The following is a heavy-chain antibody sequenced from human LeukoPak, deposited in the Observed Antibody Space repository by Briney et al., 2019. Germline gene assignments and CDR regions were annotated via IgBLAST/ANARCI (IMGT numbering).Heavy chain of an antibody. V-gene: IGHV4-34*01. CDR3: ARASSGIFDY. CDR2: INHSGST. CDR1: GGSFSGYY. J-gene: IGHJ4*02. D-gene: IGHD3-10*01. Sequence: SETLSLTCAVYGGSFSGYYWSWIRQPPGKGLEWIGEINHSGSTNYNPSLKSRVTISVDTSKNQFSLKLSSVTAADTAVFYCARASSGIFDYWGQGALVTVSP.